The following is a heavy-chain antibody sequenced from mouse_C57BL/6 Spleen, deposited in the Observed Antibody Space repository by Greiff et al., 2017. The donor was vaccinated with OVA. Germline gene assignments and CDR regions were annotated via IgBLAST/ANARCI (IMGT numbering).Heavy chain of an antibody. J-gene: IGHJ1*03. Sequence: QVQLQQSGAELVRPGTSVKVSCKASGYAFTNYLIEWVKQRPGQGLEWIGVINPGSGGTNYNEKFKGKATLTADKSSSTAYIQLSSLTSEDAAVYFCARGGSRSRYFDVWGTGTTVTVSS. V-gene: IGHV1-54*01. CDR3: ARGGSRSRYFDV. CDR1: GYAFTNYL. CDR2: INPGSGGT. D-gene: IGHD1-1*01.